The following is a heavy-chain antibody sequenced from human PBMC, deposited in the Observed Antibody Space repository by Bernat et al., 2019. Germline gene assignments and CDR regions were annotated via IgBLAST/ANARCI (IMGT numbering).Heavy chain of an antibody. CDR2: ISSTSSYT. CDR1: GFTFSGYS. CDR3: ARDKVGAYPFNY. D-gene: IGHD3-16*01. J-gene: IGHJ4*02. Sequence: EVQLVESGGGLVKPGGSLRLSCAASGFTFSGYSMNWVRQAPGKGLEWVSCISSTSSYTNYVDSVKGRFTISRDNAKSSLYLQMNSLRAEDTAVYYCARDKVGAYPFNYWGRGTLVTV. V-gene: IGHV3-21*01.